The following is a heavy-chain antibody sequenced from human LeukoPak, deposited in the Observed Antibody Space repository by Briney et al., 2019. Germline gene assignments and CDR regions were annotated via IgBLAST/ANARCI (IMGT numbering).Heavy chain of an antibody. V-gene: IGHV3-66*02. Sequence: PEGSLRLSCAASGFTFSSNYMSWVRQAPGKGLEWVSVIYSGGSTYYADSVKGRFTISRDNSKNTLYLQMNSLRAEDTAVYYCARESLGGSSFDYWGQGTLVTVSS. J-gene: IGHJ4*02. CDR1: GFTFSSNY. D-gene: IGHD1-26*01. CDR3: ARESLGGSSFDY. CDR2: IYSGGST.